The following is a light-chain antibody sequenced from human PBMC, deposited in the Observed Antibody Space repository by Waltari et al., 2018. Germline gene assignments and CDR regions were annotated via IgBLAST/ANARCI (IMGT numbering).Light chain of an antibody. Sequence: SYVLTQPPSVSVGPGQTAMIPCGGNNIGSKSMHWYRQRPGQAPMLVVYDDGDRPSGIPERFSGSNSGDTATLTISRVEAGDEADYYCQVWDRSRDQWVFGGGTKLTVL. J-gene: IGLJ3*02. V-gene: IGLV3-21*02. CDR3: QVWDRSRDQWV. CDR1: NIGSKS. CDR2: DDG.